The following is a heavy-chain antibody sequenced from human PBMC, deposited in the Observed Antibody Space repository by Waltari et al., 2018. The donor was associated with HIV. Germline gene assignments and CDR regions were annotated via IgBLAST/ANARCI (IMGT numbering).Heavy chain of an antibody. V-gene: IGHV3-33*01. CDR2: IWYDGTNK. CDR3: ARDRSEGGGYYYYGLDV. Sequence: QVQLVESGGGVVQPGRSLRPSCAASGFTFSSYGMHWVRQAPGKGLGWVAVIWYDGTNKYYADSVKGRFTISRDNSKNTLYLQMNSLRAEDTAVYYCARDRSEGGGYYYYGLDVWGQGTTVTVSS. J-gene: IGHJ6*02. CDR1: GFTFSSYG. D-gene: IGHD2-15*01.